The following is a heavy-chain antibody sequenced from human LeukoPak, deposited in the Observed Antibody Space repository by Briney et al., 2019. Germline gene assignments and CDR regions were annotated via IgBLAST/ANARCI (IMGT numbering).Heavy chain of an antibody. Sequence: GASVKVSCKATGYTVTGFYVHWVRQAPGQGLEWMGWINPNNGDTNYAQKFQGRATMTRDTSISAAYMQLSRLRSDETAVYYCARDLSAVVGIIWGQGTLVSVSS. CDR1: GYTVTGFY. J-gene: IGHJ4*02. CDR2: INPNNGDT. CDR3: ARDLSAVVGII. D-gene: IGHD2-2*01. V-gene: IGHV1-2*02.